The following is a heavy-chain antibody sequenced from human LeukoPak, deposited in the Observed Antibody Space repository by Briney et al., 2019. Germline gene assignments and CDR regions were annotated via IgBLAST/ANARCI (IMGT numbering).Heavy chain of an antibody. CDR1: GGSISSGGYS. CDR2: IYHSGST. Sequence: SETLSLTCAVSGGSISSGGYSWSWIRQPPGKGLEWIGYIYHSGSTYYNPSLKSRVTISVDRSKNQFSLKLSSVTAAGTAVYYCARGGSYNWFDPWGQGTLVTVSS. D-gene: IGHD1-26*01. CDR3: ARGGSYNWFDP. J-gene: IGHJ5*02. V-gene: IGHV4-30-2*01.